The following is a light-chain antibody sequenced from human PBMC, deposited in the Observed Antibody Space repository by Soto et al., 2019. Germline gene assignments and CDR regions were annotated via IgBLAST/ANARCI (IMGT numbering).Light chain of an antibody. Sequence: EIVMTQSPATLSVSPGERATLSCRASQSVGSNLAWYQQKPGQAPRLLIYGASTRATGIPARFSGSGSGTEFTLTISSLQSADSAVYYCQQYNDWPQTFGQGTKVDIK. CDR3: QQYNDWPQT. CDR1: QSVGSN. J-gene: IGKJ1*01. CDR2: GAS. V-gene: IGKV3-15*01.